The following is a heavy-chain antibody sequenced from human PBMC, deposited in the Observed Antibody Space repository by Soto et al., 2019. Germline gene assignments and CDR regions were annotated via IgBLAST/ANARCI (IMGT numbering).Heavy chain of an antibody. CDR2: IRYDGSNK. J-gene: IGHJ4*02. D-gene: IGHD5-12*01. CDR1: GFIFSSYG. CDR3: ARVKQGRGGYDSLFDY. V-gene: IGHV3-33*01. Sequence: QVQLVESGGGVVQPGGSLRLSCAPSGFIFSSYGMHWVRQAPGKGLEWVAVIRYDGSNKYYADSVKGRFTISRDNSKNTLYLQMNSLRAEDTAVYYCARVKQGRGGYDSLFDYWGQGTLVTVSS.